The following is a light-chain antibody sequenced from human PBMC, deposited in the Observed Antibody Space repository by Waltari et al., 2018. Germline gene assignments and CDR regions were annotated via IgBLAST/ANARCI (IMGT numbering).Light chain of an antibody. CDR1: SGDVGSHDL. CDR3: CSFTNSRNFDV. V-gene: IGLV2-23*02. J-gene: IGLJ1*01. CDR2: EIN. Sequence: QSALTQPASVSGSPGQSITISCTGTSGDVGSHDLVSWYQQHPGKAPKLIIYEINKRPAGFSNRFSGSKSGKTASLTISGLQAEDEADYYCCSFTNSRNFDVFGTGTKVTVL.